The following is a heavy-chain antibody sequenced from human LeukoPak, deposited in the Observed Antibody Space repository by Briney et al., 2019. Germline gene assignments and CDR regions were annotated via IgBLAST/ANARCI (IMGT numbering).Heavy chain of an antibody. Sequence: PGGSLRLSCVASGFSFSNSAMSWVRQAPGKGLEWVSLLIASSGSTFYADSVKGRFTISRDNSKNTLYLQMNSLRAEDTAVYYCAKGAYDYIEMGYFDYWGQETLVTVSS. CDR1: GFSFSNSA. D-gene: IGHD5-12*01. V-gene: IGHV3-23*01. CDR3: AKGAYDYIEMGYFDY. CDR2: LIASSGST. J-gene: IGHJ4*02.